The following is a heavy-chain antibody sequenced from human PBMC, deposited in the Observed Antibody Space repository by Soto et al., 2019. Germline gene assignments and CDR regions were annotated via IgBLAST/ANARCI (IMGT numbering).Heavy chain of an antibody. CDR1: GYDFSTYW. CDR3: ARDRVGYCTSGDCYRLDH. D-gene: IGHD2-8*01. CDR2: IYSDESTT. J-gene: IGHJ5*02. V-gene: IGHV3-74*01. Sequence: PGGSLRLSCAADGYDFSTYWLQWLRQVPAKGLVWVSSIYSDESTTAYADSVKGRSTISRDNAKNTLYLQMNSLRAEDTAVYYCARDRVGYCTSGDCYRLDHWGQGT.